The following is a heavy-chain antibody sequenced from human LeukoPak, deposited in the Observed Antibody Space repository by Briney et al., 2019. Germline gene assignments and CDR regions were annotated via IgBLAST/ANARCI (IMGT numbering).Heavy chain of an antibody. CDR2: ISYDGSNK. V-gene: IGHV3-30*18. CDR1: GFTFSSYG. J-gene: IGHJ6*02. D-gene: IGHD3-3*01. CDR3: AKGGVLRFLEWFGNHGMDV. Sequence: QTGRSLRLSCAASGFTFSSYGMHWVRQAPGKGLEWVAVISYDGSNKYYADSVKGRFTISRDNSKNTLYLQMNSLRAEDTAVYYCAKGGVLRFLEWFGNHGMDVWGQGTTVTVSS.